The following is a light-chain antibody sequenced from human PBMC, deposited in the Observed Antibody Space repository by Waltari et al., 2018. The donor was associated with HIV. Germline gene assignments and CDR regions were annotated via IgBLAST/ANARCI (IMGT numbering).Light chain of an antibody. J-gene: IGKJ4*02. CDR3: QQSFSTPLT. CDR2: AAS. CDR1: HSISSS. Sequence: DLQMTQSPSSLSASVGDRVTITCRASHSISSSLNWYQQNPGKAPKLLIYAASTLQSGVPSRFSGSGSGTDFTLTISSLQPEDFATYYCQQSFSTPLTFGGGTKVEIK. V-gene: IGKV1-39*01.